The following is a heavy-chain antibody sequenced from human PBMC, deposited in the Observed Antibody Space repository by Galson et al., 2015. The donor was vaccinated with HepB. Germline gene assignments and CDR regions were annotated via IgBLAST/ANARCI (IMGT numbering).Heavy chain of an antibody. V-gene: IGHV1-69*13. Sequence: SVKVSCKASGGTFSSYAISWVRQAPGQGLEWMGGIIPIFGTANYAQKFQGRVTITADESTSTAYMELSSLRSEDTAVYYCALHDSSGYYPRYYFDYWGQGTLVTVSS. CDR1: GGTFSSYA. CDR2: IIPIFGTA. J-gene: IGHJ4*02. CDR3: ALHDSSGYYPRYYFDY. D-gene: IGHD3-22*01.